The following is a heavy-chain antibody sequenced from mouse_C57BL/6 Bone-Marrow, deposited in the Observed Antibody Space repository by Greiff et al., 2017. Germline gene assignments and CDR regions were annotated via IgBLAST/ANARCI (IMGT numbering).Heavy chain of an antibody. CDR3: TIPLCDGYYTFAY. V-gene: IGHV14-4*01. Sequence: EVQLQQSGAELVRPGASVKLSCTASGFNIKDDYMHWVKQRPEQGLEWIGWIDPENGDTEYAPKFQGKATLTADTSSNTAYLQLSSLTSEDTAVYYCTIPLCDGYYTFAYWGQGTLVTVSA. CDR2: IDPENGDT. D-gene: IGHD2-3*01. J-gene: IGHJ3*01. CDR1: GFNIKDDY.